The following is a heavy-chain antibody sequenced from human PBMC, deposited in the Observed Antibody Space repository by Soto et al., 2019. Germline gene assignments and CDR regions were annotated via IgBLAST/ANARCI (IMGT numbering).Heavy chain of an antibody. D-gene: IGHD1-1*01. CDR2: ISYDGSNK. Sequence: PXGSLRLSCAASGFTFSSYAMHGVRQAPGKGLEWVAVISYDGSNKYYADSVKGRFTISRDNSKNTLYLQMDSLRAEDTAVYYCAREAGTIKFFDYWGQGTLVTAPQ. CDR1: GFTFSSYA. CDR3: AREAGTIKFFDY. V-gene: IGHV3-30-3*01. J-gene: IGHJ4*02.